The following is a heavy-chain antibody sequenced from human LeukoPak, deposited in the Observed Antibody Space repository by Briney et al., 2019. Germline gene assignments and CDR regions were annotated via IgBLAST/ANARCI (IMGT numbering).Heavy chain of an antibody. CDR3: ARARFKSDY. J-gene: IGHJ4*02. CDR1: GFPFSTYW. CDR2: INSEGTYT. Sequence: GGSLRLSCAASGFPFSTYWMDWVRQAPGKGLVWVSRINSEGTYTTYADSVKGRFTISRDNAKNTLYLQMNTLRAEDAAVYYCARARFKSDYWGQGTLVTVSS. V-gene: IGHV3-74*01. D-gene: IGHD3-3*01.